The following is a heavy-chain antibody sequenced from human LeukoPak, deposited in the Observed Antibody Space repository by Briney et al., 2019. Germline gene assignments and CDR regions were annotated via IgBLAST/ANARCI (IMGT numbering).Heavy chain of an antibody. Sequence: GGSLRLSCAASGFTFSSYAMSWVRQAPGKGLEWVSAISGSGGSTYYADSVKGRFTISRDNSKNTLYLQVNSLRAEDTAVYYCAKFHDSYYYDSSGYNYWGQGTLVTVSS. CDR3: AKFHDSYYYDSSGYNY. CDR1: GFTFSSYA. V-gene: IGHV3-23*01. J-gene: IGHJ4*02. D-gene: IGHD3-22*01. CDR2: ISGSGGST.